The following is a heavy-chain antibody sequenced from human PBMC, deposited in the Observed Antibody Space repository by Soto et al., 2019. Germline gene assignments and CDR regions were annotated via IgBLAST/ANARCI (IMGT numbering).Heavy chain of an antibody. Sequence: ELQLVESGGGLVQPGGSLRLSCAASGFPISEYYMDWVRQAPGKGLEWFGRVRMKVNSSTTESAATVKGRFIISRDDSKNSLGLQMNSLTIEDTAVYYCTRCLVPGTPGGWDVSGQGTAVSVSS. J-gene: IGHJ6*02. CDR1: GFPISEYY. CDR2: VRMKVNSSTT. D-gene: IGHD6-19*01. V-gene: IGHV3-72*01. CDR3: TRCLVPGTPGGWDV.